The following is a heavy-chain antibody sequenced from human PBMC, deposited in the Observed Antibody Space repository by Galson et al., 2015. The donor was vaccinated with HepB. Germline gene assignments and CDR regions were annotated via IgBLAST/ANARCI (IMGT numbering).Heavy chain of an antibody. J-gene: IGHJ5*02. V-gene: IGHV3-23*01. Sequence: SLRLSCAASGFTFSSYTMTWVRQAPGKGLECVSSISGSAGSTYYADSVKGRFTISRDNSRNTLFLQMNSLRAEDTAIYYCARSDSNSGIGWFDPWGQGTLVTVSS. D-gene: IGHD3-22*01. CDR2: ISGSAGST. CDR1: GFTFSSYT. CDR3: ARSDSNSGIGWFDP.